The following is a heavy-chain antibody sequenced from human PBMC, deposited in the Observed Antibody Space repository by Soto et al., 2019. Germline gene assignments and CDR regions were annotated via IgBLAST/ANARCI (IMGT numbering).Heavy chain of an antibody. CDR1: GYSFTSYW. CDR3: ARHLGSYYDFWSGYLEKYYYYYGMDV. D-gene: IGHD3-3*01. J-gene: IGHJ6*02. CDR2: IYPGDSDT. Sequence: PGEALKISCKGSGYSFTSYWIGWVRQMPGKGLEWMGIIYPGDSDTRYSPSFQGQVTISADKSISTAYLQWSSLKASDTAMYYCARHLGSYYDFWSGYLEKYYYYYGMDVWGQGTTVTVSS. V-gene: IGHV5-51*01.